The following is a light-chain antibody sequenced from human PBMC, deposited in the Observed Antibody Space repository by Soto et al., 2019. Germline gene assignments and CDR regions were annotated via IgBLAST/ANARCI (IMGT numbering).Light chain of an antibody. CDR1: QSISSY. CDR2: AAS. CDR3: QQSYSTSIT. Sequence: DIQMTQSPSSLSASVGDRVTITCRASQSISSYLNWYQQKPGKAPKLLIYAASTLQSGVPSRFSASGSGTDFTLTIISLQPEDFATYYCQQSYSTSITFGQGTRLEIK. V-gene: IGKV1-39*01. J-gene: IGKJ5*01.